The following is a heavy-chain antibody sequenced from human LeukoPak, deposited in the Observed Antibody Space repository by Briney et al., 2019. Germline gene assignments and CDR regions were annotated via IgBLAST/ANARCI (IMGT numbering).Heavy chain of an antibody. CDR3: SRGTDAYKCGNS. V-gene: IGHV4-34*01. CDR1: GGSFSGYY. Sequence: SETLSLTCAVYGGSFSGYYWTWIRPPPGKGLEWIGEIHYSGRINYNPSLKSRVTISADTSNNHFSLKMNSVTAADTAVYYCSRGTDAYKCGNSWGQGTLVTVSS. D-gene: IGHD5-24*01. J-gene: IGHJ4*02. CDR2: IHYSGRI.